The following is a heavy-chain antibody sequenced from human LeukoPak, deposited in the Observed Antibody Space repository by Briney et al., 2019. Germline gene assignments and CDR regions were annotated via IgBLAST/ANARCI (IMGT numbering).Heavy chain of an antibody. V-gene: IGHV3-48*03. D-gene: IGHD3-22*01. CDR1: GFTFSSYE. CDR2: ISSSGSTI. CDR3: TRYIADSSGSPSPSAFNI. Sequence: SGGSLRLSCAASGFTFSSYEMNWVRQAPGKGLEWISYISSSGSTIYYADSVKGRFTISRDNAKNSLYLQMNSLRAEDTAVYYCTRYIADSSGSPSPSAFNIWGQGTMVTVSS. J-gene: IGHJ3*02.